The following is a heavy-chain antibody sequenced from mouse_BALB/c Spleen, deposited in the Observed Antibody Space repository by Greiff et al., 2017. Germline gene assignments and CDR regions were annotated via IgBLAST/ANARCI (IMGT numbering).Heavy chain of an antibody. CDR3: ARVGLYGNYGYFGY. CDR2: ISYSGST. Sequence: EVKLEESGPGLVKPSQSLSLTCTVTGYSITSDYAWTWIRQFPGNKLEWMGYISYSGSTSYNPSLNSRISITRDTSKNQFFLQLNSVTTEDTATYYCARVGLYGNYGYFGYWGQGTTLTVSS. D-gene: IGHD2-10*02. J-gene: IGHJ2*01. CDR1: GYSITSDYA. V-gene: IGHV3-2*02.